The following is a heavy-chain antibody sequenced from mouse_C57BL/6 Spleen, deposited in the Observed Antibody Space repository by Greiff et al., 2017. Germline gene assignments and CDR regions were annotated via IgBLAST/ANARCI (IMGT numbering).Heavy chain of an antibody. CDR2: IWSGGST. CDR3: ARGGYYGSRRDYFDY. V-gene: IGHV2-2*01. Sequence: VQLQQSGPGLVQPSQSLSITCTVSGFSLTSYGVHWVRQSPGKGLEWLGVIWSGGSTDYNAAFISRLSISKDNSKSQVFFKMNSLQADDTARYYCARGGYYGSRRDYFDYWGQGTTLTVSS. J-gene: IGHJ2*01. CDR1: GFSLTSYG. D-gene: IGHD1-1*01.